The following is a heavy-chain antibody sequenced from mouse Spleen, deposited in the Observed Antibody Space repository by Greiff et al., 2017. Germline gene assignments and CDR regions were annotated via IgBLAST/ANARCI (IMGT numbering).Heavy chain of an antibody. J-gene: IGHJ2*01. D-gene: IGHD2-4*01. V-gene: IGHV3-1*01. Sequence: EVKLQESGPGMVKPSQSLSLTCTVTGYSITSGYDWHWIRHFPGNKLEWMGYISYSGSTNYNPSLKSRISITHDTSKNHFFLKLNSVTTEDTATYYCARALYYDYDWGFDYWGQGTTLTVSS. CDR2: ISYSGST. CDR3: ARALYYDYDWGFDY. CDR1: GYSITSGYD.